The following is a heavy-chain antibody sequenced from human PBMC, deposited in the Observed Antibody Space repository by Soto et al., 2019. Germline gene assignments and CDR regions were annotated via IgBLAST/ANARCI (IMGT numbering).Heavy chain of an antibody. CDR3: ARVPPYYQDSIGYQPFHP. CDR2: IHYSGGATYSP. V-gene: IGHV4-31*02. J-gene: IGHJ5*02. Sequence: WTWIRQHPGKGLEWLGYIHYSGGATYSPSYNPSLKSRIAISVDTSKRLFSLKLTSVSAADTAVYYCARVPPYYQDSIGYQPFHPWVQGPMVTVSS. D-gene: IGHD3-22*01.